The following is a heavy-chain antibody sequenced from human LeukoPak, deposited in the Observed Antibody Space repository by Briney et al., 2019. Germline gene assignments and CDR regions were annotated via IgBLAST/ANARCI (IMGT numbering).Heavy chain of an antibody. J-gene: IGHJ3*02. CDR2: IWYDGVNK. CDR3: ARAKYTSGYRNDVFDI. Sequence: GGSLRLSCAASGFIPSNCAMHWVRQAPGKGLEWVAVIWYDGVNKYYADSVKGRFTISRDNSKNTLYLQMNSLRAEDTAVYYCARAKYTSGYRNDVFDIWGQGTMVTVSS. CDR1: GFIPSNCA. D-gene: IGHD6-19*01. V-gene: IGHV3-33*01.